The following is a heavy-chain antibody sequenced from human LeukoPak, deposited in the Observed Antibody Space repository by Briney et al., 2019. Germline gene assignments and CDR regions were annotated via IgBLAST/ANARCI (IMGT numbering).Heavy chain of an antibody. CDR3: AREYSNYDFWSGYFAWFDP. CDR2: IKQDGSEK. D-gene: IGHD3-3*01. J-gene: IGHJ5*02. CDR1: GFTFNSYW. V-gene: IGHV3-7*01. Sequence: GGSLRLSCAASGFTFNSYWMRGGRQAPGKGVERVANIKQDGSEKYYVDSVKSRFTISRDNAKNSLYLRMNSLRAEDTAVYYCAREYSNYDFWSGYFAWFDPWGQGTLVTVSS.